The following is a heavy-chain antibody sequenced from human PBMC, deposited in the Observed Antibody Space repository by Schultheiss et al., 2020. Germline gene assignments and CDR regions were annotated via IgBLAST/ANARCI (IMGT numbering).Heavy chain of an antibody. CDR1: GYTFTSYY. CDR3: ARDRVGGRYGYNFDY. V-gene: IGHV1-46*01. J-gene: IGHJ4*02. CDR2: INPSGGST. Sequence: ASVKVSCKASGYTFTSYYMHWVRQAPGQGLEWMGIINPSGGSTSYAQKFQGRVTMTRDTSTSTVYMELSSLRSEDTAVYYCARDRVGGRYGYNFDYWGQGTLVTVSS. D-gene: IGHD5-24*01.